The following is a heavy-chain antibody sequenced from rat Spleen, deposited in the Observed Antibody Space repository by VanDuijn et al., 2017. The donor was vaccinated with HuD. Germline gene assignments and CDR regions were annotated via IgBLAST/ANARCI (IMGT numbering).Heavy chain of an antibody. V-gene: IGHV5-31*01. J-gene: IGHJ2*01. CDR1: GFTFNNYW. D-gene: IGHD1-9*01. CDR2: ITNTGRST. Sequence: EVQLVESGGGLVQPGRSLKLSCVASGFTFNNYWMTWIRQAPGKGLEWVASITNTGRSTYYPDSVRGRFTITRDNEKSTLYLQMNSLRSEDTATYYCTRSRKYYGYNSAFDYWGQGVMVTVSS. CDR3: TRSRKYYGYNSAFDY.